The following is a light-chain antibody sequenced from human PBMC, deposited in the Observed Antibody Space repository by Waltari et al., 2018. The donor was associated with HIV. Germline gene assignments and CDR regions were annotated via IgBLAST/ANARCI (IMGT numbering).Light chain of an antibody. CDR1: ERISSW. Sequence: DIQMTQSPSTLSASVGDSVTITCRASERISSWLAWYQQKPGKAPKLLIYTASSLQSRVPSRFSGSGSGTEFTLTITGLQPDDFATYYCQQYYTYPWTFGHGTKVEIK. CDR2: TAS. V-gene: IGKV1-5*03. CDR3: QQYYTYPWT. J-gene: IGKJ1*01.